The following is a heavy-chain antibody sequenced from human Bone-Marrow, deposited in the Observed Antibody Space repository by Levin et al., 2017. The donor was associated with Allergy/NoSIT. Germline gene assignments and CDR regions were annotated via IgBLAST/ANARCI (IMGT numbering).Heavy chain of an antibody. J-gene: IGHJ4*02. CDR2: ISNSGSRT. CDR1: GFTFSNYA. D-gene: IGHD5-24*01. Sequence: GESLKISCAASGFTFSNYAMAWVRQAPGKGLEWVSAISNSGSRTFYADSVEGRFTISRDNSENTLFLQMNSLRADDTALYYCASPTMRKDDWGQGSLVTV. CDR3: ASPTMRKDD. V-gene: IGHV3-23*01.